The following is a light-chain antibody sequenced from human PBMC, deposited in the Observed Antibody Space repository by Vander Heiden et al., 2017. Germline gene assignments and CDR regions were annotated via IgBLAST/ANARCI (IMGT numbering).Light chain of an antibody. J-gene: IGLJ2*01. V-gene: IGLV7-46*01. Sequence: VVTQEPSLTVSPGGTVTLPCASSTGAVTSEYYAYGVKQKAGQAPRTLIFDKSNKNSWTPARFSGSLLGGKAALTLSGAQPDDEAEYYCLLSYPGSRPLVFGGGTKLTVL. CDR3: LLSYPGSRPLV. CDR2: DKS. CDR1: TGAVTSEYY.